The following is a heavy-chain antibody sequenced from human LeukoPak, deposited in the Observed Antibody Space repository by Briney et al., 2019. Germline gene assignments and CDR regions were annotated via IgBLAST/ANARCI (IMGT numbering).Heavy chain of an antibody. Sequence: ASVTVSCKASGGTFSSYAISWVRQAPGQGLEWMGGIIPIFGTANYAQKFQGRVTITADESTSTAYMELSSLRSEDTAVYYCARDGEGYCSRTSCYGYYYYGMDVWGQGTTVTVSS. CDR3: ARDGEGYCSRTSCYGYYYYGMDV. V-gene: IGHV1-69*13. J-gene: IGHJ6*02. CDR1: GGTFSSYA. D-gene: IGHD2-2*01. CDR2: IIPIFGTA.